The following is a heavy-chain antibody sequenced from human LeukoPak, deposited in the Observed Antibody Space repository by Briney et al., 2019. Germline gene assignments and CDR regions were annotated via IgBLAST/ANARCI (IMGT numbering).Heavy chain of an antibody. J-gene: IGHJ4*02. CDR3: AAEGNGYTGTYVFAH. CDR2: LYSSGYT. Sequence: GGSLRLSCAASGFSVSSNYMSWVRQAPGKGLEWVSVLYSSGYTKYADSVKGRFSISRDTSENTLSLQMNSLRAEDSAIYYCAAEGNGYTGTYVFAHWGRGTLVTVSS. CDR1: GFSVSSNY. D-gene: IGHD5-12*01. V-gene: IGHV3-66*01.